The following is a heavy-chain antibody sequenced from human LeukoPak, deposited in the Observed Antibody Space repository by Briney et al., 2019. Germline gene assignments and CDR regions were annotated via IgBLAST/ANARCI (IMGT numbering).Heavy chain of an antibody. CDR1: GFTLSGHW. J-gene: IGHJ3*02. CDR3: ARDPSHDSSGREDAFDI. CDR2: INSDESTT. D-gene: IGHD3-22*01. Sequence: GGSLRLSCVASGFTLSGHWMHWVRQAPGKGLVWVSRINSDESTTVYADSVKGRFTISRDNAKNTLYLQMNSLRAEDTAVYYCARDPSHDSSGREDAFDIWGQGTMVTVSS. V-gene: IGHV3-74*01.